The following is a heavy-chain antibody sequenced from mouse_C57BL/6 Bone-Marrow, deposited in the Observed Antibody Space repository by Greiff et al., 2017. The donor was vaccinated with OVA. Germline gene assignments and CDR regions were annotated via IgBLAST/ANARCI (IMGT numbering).Heavy chain of an antibody. CDR3: AKTSTVVAYYAMDY. J-gene: IGHJ4*01. V-gene: IGHV2-4*01. D-gene: IGHD1-1*01. CDR1: GFSLTSYG. Sequence: VKLVESGPGLVQPSQSLSITCTVSGFSLTSYGVHWVRQPPGKGLEWLGVIWSGGSTDYNAAFISRLSISKDNSKSQVFFKMNSLQADDTAIYYCAKTSTVVAYYAMDYWGQGTSVTVSS. CDR2: IWSGGST.